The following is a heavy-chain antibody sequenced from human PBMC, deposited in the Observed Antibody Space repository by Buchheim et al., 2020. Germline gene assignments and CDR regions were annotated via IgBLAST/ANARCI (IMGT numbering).Heavy chain of an antibody. D-gene: IGHD5-18*01. CDR2: ISYDGSNK. J-gene: IGHJ5*02. CDR3: VRDTAIAT. V-gene: IGHV3-30*03. CDR1: GFTFSSYG. Sequence: QVQLVESGGGVVQPGRSLRLSCAASGFTFSSYGMHWVRQAPGKGLEWVAVISYDGSNKYYADSVKGRFTISRDNSKNTLYLQMNSLRAEDTAVYYCVRDTAIATWGQGT.